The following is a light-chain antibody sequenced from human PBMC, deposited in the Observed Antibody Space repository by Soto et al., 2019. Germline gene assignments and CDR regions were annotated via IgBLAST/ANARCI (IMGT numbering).Light chain of an antibody. CDR2: EDN. J-gene: IGLJ3*02. Sequence: QSALTQPASVSGSPGQSITISCTGTNSDVGNYNLVSWYQQHPGKAPKVMIYEDNKRPIGVSNRFSGSKSGNTASLTISGLQAEDEAEYYCCSYAPSSTLVFGGGTKLTVL. V-gene: IGLV2-23*01. CDR3: CSYAPSSTLV. CDR1: NSDVGNYNL.